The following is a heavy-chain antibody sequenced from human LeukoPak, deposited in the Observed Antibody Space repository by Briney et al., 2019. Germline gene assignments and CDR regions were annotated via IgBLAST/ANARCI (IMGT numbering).Heavy chain of an antibody. CDR1: GGSISRYY. D-gene: IGHD3-22*01. CDR2: IYYSGSA. V-gene: IGHV4-59*08. J-gene: IGHJ4*02. CDR3: ASDYDSSGYYFI. Sequence: SSETLSLTCTVSGGSISRYYWSWIRQPPGKGLEWIGYIYYSGSANYNPSLKSRVTISVDTSKNQFSLKLSSVTAADTAVYYCASDYDSSGYYFIWGQGTLVTVSS.